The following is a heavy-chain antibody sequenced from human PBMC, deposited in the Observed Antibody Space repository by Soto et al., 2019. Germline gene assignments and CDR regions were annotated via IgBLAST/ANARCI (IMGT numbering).Heavy chain of an antibody. Sequence: QVQLVQSGTEVKKPGASVKVSCKASGYTFTSYDINWVRQATGQGLEWMGWMNPNSGYTVYAQNLQGRVTMTRSTPISTAYMALRSLRSEDTAVSYCARSLSNEAGPDYWGQGTQVTVSS. CDR2: MNPNSGYT. J-gene: IGHJ4*02. CDR3: ARSLSNEAGPDY. CDR1: GYTFTSYD. V-gene: IGHV1-8*01. D-gene: IGHD4-4*01.